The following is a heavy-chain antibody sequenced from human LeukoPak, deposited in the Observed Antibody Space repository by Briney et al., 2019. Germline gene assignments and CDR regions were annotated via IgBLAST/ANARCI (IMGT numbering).Heavy chain of an antibody. V-gene: IGHV4-34*01. CDR3: ARREAAAPKDY. CDR2: INHSGST. D-gene: IGHD6-13*01. CDR1: GGSFSGYY. J-gene: IGHJ4*02. Sequence: ASETLSLTCAVYGGSFSGYYWSWIRQPPGKGLEWIGEINHSGSTNYNPSLKSRVTISVDTSKNQFSLKLSSVTAADTAVYYCARREAAAPKDYWGQGTLVTVSS.